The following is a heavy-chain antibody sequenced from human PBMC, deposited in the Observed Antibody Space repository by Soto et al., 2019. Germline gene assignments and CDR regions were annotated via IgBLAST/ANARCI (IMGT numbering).Heavy chain of an antibody. CDR3: ARASRVYYYDSSGYYYFDY. CDR1: GGSISSYY. D-gene: IGHD3-22*01. CDR2: IYTSGST. V-gene: IGHV4-4*07. J-gene: IGHJ4*02. Sequence: SSETLSLTCTVSGGSISSYYWSWIRQPAGKGLEWIGRIYTSGSTNYNPSLKSRVTMSVDTSKNQFSLKLSSVTAADTAVYYCARASRVYYYDSSGYYYFDYWGQGTLVTVSS.